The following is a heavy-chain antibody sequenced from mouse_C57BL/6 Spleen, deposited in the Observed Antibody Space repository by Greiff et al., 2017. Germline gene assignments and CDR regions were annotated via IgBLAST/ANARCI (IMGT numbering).Heavy chain of an antibody. J-gene: IGHJ2*01. CDR2: INPYNGGT. D-gene: IGHD4-1*01. CDR1: GYTFTDYY. CDR3: ARDELAN. Sequence: VHVKQSGPVLVKPGASVKMSCKASGYTFTDYYMNWVKQSHGKSLEWIGVINPYNGGTSYNQKFKGKATLTVDKSSSTAYMELNSLTSEDSAVYYCARDELANWGQGTTLTVSS. V-gene: IGHV1-19*01.